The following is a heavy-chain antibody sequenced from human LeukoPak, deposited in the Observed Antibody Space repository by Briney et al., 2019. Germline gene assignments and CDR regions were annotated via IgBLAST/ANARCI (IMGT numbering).Heavy chain of an antibody. Sequence: PSETLSLTCAVYGESFSGYYWSWIRQPPGKGLEWIGEINHSGSTNYNPSVKSRVTISVDTSKNQFSLKLSSVTAADTAVYYCARGTLSVDHGGHLRERNNYYYMDVWGKGTTVTVSS. D-gene: IGHD4-23*01. V-gene: IGHV4-34*01. CDR2: INHSGST. CDR1: GESFSGYY. CDR3: ARGTLSVDHGGHLRERNNYYYMDV. J-gene: IGHJ6*03.